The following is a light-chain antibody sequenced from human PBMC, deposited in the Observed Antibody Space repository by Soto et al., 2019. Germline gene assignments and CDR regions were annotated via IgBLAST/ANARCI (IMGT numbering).Light chain of an antibody. CDR1: QDIKNY. CDR2: AAS. Sequence: DNPITQSPLSLYASLGDTVTITCRASQDIKNYLAWFQHKPGKAPKSLIFAASSLQSGVPSKFIGTGSGTDFTLTISCLQAEDVATYFCQQYHSYPLTFGGGTKVDIK. V-gene: IGKV1-16*02. CDR3: QQYHSYPLT. J-gene: IGKJ4*01.